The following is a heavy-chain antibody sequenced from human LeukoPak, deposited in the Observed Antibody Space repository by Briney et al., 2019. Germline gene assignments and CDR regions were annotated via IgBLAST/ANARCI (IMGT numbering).Heavy chain of an antibody. CDR1: GGSISSYY. J-gene: IGHJ5*02. V-gene: IGHV4-4*07. D-gene: IGHD2-2*01. CDR3: ARDLGFRVVPAATGWFDP. CDR2: IYTSGST. Sequence: PSETLSLTCTVSGGSISSYYWSWIRQPAGKGLEWIGRIYTSGSTNYNPSLKSRVTMSVDTSKNQFSLKLSSVTAADTAVYYCARDLGFRVVPAATGWFDPWGQGTLVTVSS.